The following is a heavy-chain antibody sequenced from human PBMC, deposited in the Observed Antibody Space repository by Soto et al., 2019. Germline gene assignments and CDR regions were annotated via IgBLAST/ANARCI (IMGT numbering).Heavy chain of an antibody. D-gene: IGHD2-15*01. CDR1: GYTFTSYG. CDR2: ISAYNGNT. J-gene: IGHJ5*02. Sequence: ASVKVSCKASGYTFTSYGISWVRQAPGQGLEWMGWISAYNGNTNYAQKLQGRVTMTTDTSTSTAYMELRSLRSDDTAVYYCAASQYGNCSGGSCYVYSWFDPWGQGTLVTVSS. CDR3: AASQYGNCSGGSCYVYSWFDP. V-gene: IGHV1-18*01.